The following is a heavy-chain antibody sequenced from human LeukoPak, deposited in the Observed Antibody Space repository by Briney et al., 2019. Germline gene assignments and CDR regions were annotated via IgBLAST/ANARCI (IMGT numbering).Heavy chain of an antibody. Sequence: ASVKVSCKASGYTFTVYYMHWVRQAPGQGLEWMGWINTNRGDTSYAHKFRGRVTMTRDTSITTVYMELSSLRSDDTAVYYCLRGDLEHGHWGQGTLVTVSS. D-gene: IGHD1/OR15-1a*01. CDR3: LRGDLEHGH. J-gene: IGHJ4*02. V-gene: IGHV1-2*02. CDR2: INTNRGDT. CDR1: GYTFTVYY.